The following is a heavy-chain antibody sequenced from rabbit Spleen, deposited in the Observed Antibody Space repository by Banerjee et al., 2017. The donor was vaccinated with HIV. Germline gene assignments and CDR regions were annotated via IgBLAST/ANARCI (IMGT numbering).Heavy chain of an antibody. CDR2: IVPIFSVT. CDR3: VREAGYGGYGDGNL. V-gene: IGHV1S45*01. D-gene: IGHD7-1*01. J-gene: IGHJ6*01. Sequence: QEQLEESGGGLVQPEGSLTLTCTASGFSFSGGYDMCWVRQAPGKGLEWIGYIVPIFSVTYYANWVNGRFTISSHNAQNTLYLQLNSLTVADTATYFCVREAGYGGYGDGNLGGPGTLVTVS. CDR1: GFSFSGGYD.